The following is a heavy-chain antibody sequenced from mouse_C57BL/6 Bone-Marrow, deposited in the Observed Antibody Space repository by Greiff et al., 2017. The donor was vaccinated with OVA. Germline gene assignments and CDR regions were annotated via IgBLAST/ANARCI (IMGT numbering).Heavy chain of an antibody. J-gene: IGHJ3*01. D-gene: IGHD1-1*01. CDR1: GFNIKNTY. V-gene: IGHV14-3*01. CDR2: IDPANGNT. Sequence: EVKVVESVAELVRPGASVKLSCTASGFNIKNTYMHWVKQRPEQGLEWIGRIDPANGNTKYAPKFQGKATITADTSSNTAYLQLSSLTSEDTAIYYCVLYYYGSSWFAYWGQGTLVTVSA. CDR3: VLYYYGSSWFAY.